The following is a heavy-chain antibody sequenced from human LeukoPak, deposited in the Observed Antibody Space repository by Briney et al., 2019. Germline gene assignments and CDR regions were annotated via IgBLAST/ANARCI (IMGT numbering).Heavy chain of an antibody. CDR3: ARYRYSSGWYMDV. D-gene: IGHD6-19*01. V-gene: IGHV3-21*01. Sequence: SGGSLRLSCAASGFTFSSYSMNWVRQAPGKGLEWVSSISSSSSYIYYADSVKGRFTISRDNAKNSLYLQMNSLRAEDTAVYYCARYRYSSGWYMDVWGKGTTVTVSS. CDR2: ISSSSSYI. CDR1: GFTFSSYS. J-gene: IGHJ6*03.